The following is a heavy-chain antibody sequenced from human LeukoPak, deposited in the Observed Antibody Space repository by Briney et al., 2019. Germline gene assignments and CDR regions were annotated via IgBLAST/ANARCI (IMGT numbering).Heavy chain of an antibody. V-gene: IGHV3-21*01. CDR3: ARIALYDDTAFYSGYYYYYYPMDV. CDR2: ISSTGSDM. Sequence: GGSLRLSCAASGFTLNTYSMNRVRQAPGKGLEWVSSISSTGSDMYYVDSVKGRFTIPRDNAKNSLFLQVNSLRAEDTAVYYCARIALYDDTAFYSGYYYYYYPMDVWGQGTTVTVSS. D-gene: IGHD3-9*01. J-gene: IGHJ6*02. CDR1: GFTLNTYS.